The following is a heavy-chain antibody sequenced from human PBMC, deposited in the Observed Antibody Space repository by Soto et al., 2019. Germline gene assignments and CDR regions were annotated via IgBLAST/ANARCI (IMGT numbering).Heavy chain of an antibody. CDR1: GFTVSSNY. CDR2: IYSGGST. J-gene: IGHJ4*02. Sequence: PGGSLRLSCAASGFTVSSNYMSWVRQAPGKGLEWVSVIYSGGSTYYADSVKGRFTISRDNSKNTLYLQMNSLRAEDTAVYYCARDYDFWSGYPGALFDVWGQRTLVTGSS. D-gene: IGHD3-3*01. CDR3: ARDYDFWSGYPGALFDV. V-gene: IGHV3-66*01.